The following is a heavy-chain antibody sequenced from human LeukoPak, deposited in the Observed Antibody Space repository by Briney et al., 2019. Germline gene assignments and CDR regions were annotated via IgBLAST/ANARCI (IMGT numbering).Heavy chain of an antibody. J-gene: IGHJ4*02. CDR2: ISSSSSYI. Sequence: GGSLRLSCAASGFTFSSYSMNWVRQAPGKGLEWVSSISSSSSYIYYADSVKGRFTISRDNAKNSLYLQMNSLRAEDTAVYYCARDSSSWYEGVYWGQGTLVTVSS. CDR3: ARDSSSWYEGVY. D-gene: IGHD6-13*01. CDR1: GFTFSSYS. V-gene: IGHV3-21*01.